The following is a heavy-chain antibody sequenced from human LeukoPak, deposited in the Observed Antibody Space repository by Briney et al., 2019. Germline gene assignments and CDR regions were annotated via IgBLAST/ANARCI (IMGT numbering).Heavy chain of an antibody. Sequence: SETLSLTCTVSGGSLSSYYWSWIRQPPGKGLEWIGNIHYSGSTNYNPSLKSRVTISVDTSKNQFSLKVSSVTAADTAVYYCARDGGGNSRPFDYWGQGTPVTVSS. CDR1: GGSLSSYY. V-gene: IGHV4-59*01. J-gene: IGHJ4*02. CDR2: IHYSGST. CDR3: ARDGGGNSRPFDY. D-gene: IGHD4-23*01.